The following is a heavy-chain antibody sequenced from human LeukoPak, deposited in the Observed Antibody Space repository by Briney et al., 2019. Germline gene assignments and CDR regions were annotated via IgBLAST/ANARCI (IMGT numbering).Heavy chain of an antibody. D-gene: IGHD2-2*01. CDR1: GGSITGYY. Sequence: SETLSLTCSVSGGSITGYYWSWIRQPPGKGLEWLGYIHASGGTNYSPRSQVTMSLDTAKKQFSLTLTSVTAAATAVYYSPLGGAVVPGALRFWGQGTLVTVSS. CDR2: IHASGGT. CDR3: PLGGAVVPGALRF. V-gene: IGHV4-4*09. J-gene: IGHJ4*02.